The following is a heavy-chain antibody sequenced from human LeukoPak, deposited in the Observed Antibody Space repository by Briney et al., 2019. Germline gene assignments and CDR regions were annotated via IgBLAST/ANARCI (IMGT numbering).Heavy chain of an antibody. Sequence: GSLRLSCAASGFTFSSYWMSWVRQAPGKGLEWVANIKQDGSEKYYVDSVKGRFTTSRDNAKNSLYLQMNSLRAEDTAVYYCARARSGKLWGYWGQGTLVTVSS. J-gene: IGHJ4*02. CDR3: ARARSGKLWGY. CDR2: IKQDGSEK. D-gene: IGHD1-26*01. V-gene: IGHV3-7*01. CDR1: GFTFSSYW.